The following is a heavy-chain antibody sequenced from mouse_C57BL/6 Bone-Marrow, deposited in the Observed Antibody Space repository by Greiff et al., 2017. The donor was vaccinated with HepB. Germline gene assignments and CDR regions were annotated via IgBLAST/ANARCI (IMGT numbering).Heavy chain of an antibody. D-gene: IGHD4-1*01. J-gene: IGHJ2*01. CDR2: SRNKANDYTT. Sequence: EVNVVESGGGLVQSGRSLRLSCATSGFTFSDFYMEWVRQAPGKGLEWIAASRNKANDYTTEYSASVKGRFIVSRDTSQSILYLQMNALRAEDTAIYYCARDGLGLDYWGQGTTLTVSS. CDR3: ARDGLGLDY. V-gene: IGHV7-1*01. CDR1: GFTFSDFY.